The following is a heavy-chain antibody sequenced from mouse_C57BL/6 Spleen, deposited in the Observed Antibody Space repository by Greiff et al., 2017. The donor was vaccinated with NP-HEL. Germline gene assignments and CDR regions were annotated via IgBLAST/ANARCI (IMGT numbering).Heavy chain of an antibody. V-gene: IGHV5-9*01. CDR1: GFTFSSYT. D-gene: IGHD2-4*01. Sequence: EVQVVESGGGLVKPGGSLKLSCAASGFTFSSYTMSWVRQTPEKRLEWVATISGGGGNTYYPDSVKGRFTISRDNAKNTLYLQMSSLRSEDTALYYCARERIGDDYYYFDYWGQGTTLTVSS. J-gene: IGHJ2*01. CDR3: ARERIGDDYYYFDY. CDR2: ISGGGGNT.